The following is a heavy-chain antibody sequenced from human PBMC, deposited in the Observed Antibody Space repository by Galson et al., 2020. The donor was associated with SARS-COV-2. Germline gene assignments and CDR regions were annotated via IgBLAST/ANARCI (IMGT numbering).Heavy chain of an antibody. V-gene: IGHV4-39*01. J-gene: IGHJ4*02. CDR2: IYYSGST. CDR3: ASSYNWNDVVDY. CDR1: GGSISSSSYY. D-gene: IGHD1-20*01. Sequence: SETLSLTCTVSGGSISSSSYYWGWIRQPPGKGLEWIGSIYYSGSTYYNPSLKSRVTISVDTSKNQFSLKLSSVTAADTAVYYCASSYNWNDVVDYWGQGTLVTVSS.